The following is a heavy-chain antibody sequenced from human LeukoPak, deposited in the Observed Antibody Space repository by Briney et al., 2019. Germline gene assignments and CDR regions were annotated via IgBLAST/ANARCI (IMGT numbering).Heavy chain of an antibody. J-gene: IGHJ4*02. CDR2: ISYDGSNK. CDR3: ARDVGDY. V-gene: IGHV3-30-3*01. Sequence: PGRSLRLSCAASGFTFSSYAMHWVRQAPGKGLEWVAVISYDGSNKYYADSVKGRFTISRDNSKNTLYLQMNSLRAEDTAVYYCARDVGDYWGQGTLVTVSS. CDR1: GFTFSSYA.